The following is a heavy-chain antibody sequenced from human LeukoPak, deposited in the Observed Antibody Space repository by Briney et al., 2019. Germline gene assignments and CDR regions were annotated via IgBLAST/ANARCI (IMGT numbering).Heavy chain of an antibody. CDR3: ARSEVLRYFEGDH. J-gene: IGHJ4*02. D-gene: IGHD3-9*01. CDR2: MNPNSGNT. V-gene: IGHV1-8*01. CDR1: GYTFTSYD. Sequence: ASVKVSCKASGYTFTSYDINWVRQATGQGLEWMGWMNPNSGNTGYAQKFQGRVTMTRNTSISTAYMELSSLRSEDTAVYYCARSEVLRYFEGDHWGQGTLVTVSS.